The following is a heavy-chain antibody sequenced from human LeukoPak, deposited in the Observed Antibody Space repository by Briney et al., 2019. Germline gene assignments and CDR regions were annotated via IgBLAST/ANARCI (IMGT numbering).Heavy chain of an antibody. CDR1: GFTSCDTI. CDR3: TRQFGELLA. J-gene: IGHJ4*02. Sequence: GGSLRDSCADSGFTSCDTIVRWGREGPGGRLRWGCRIRGKTNHYTTAYAVSVKGRFTISRDDSKSTAYLQMNSLKTEDTAVYYCTRQFGELLAWGQGTLVTVSS. V-gene: IGHV3-73*01. CDR2: IRGKTNHYTT. D-gene: IGHD3-10*01.